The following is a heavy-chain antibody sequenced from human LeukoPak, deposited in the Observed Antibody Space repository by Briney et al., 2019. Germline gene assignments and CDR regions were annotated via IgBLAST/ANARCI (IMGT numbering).Heavy chain of an antibody. CDR1: GGSISSGGYY. V-gene: IGHV4-61*08. Sequence: TSETLSLTCTVSGGSISSGGYYWSWIRQPPGKGLEWIGYIYYSGSTNYNPSLKSRVTISVDTSKNQFSLKLSSVTAADTAVYYCASTPTIEGYCSSTSCYSISGAFDIWGQGTMVTVSS. D-gene: IGHD2-2*01. CDR2: IYYSGST. J-gene: IGHJ3*02. CDR3: ASTPTIEGYCSSTSCYSISGAFDI.